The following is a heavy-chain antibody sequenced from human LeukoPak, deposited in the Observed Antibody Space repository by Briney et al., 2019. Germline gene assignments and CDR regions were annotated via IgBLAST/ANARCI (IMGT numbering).Heavy chain of an antibody. V-gene: IGHV4-38-2*02. CDR2: IYHSGST. CDR3: ARDPYYYDSSGYGGDY. CDR1: GYSLSSGYY. J-gene: IGHJ4*02. Sequence: SQTLSLTCTVSGYSLSSGYYWGWIRQPPGKGLEWIGSIYHSGSTYYNPSLKRRVTISVDTSKNQFSLKLSSVTAADPAVYYCARDPYYYDSSGYGGDYWGQGTLVTVSS. D-gene: IGHD3-22*01.